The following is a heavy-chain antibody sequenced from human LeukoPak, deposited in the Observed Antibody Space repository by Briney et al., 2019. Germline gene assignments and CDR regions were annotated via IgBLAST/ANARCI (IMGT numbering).Heavy chain of an antibody. CDR2: ISSSSSYI. D-gene: IGHD3-22*01. CDR3: ASHDSSGYYREGH. J-gene: IGHJ4*02. CDR1: GFTFSSYS. Sequence: GGSLRLSCAASGFTFSSYSMNWVRQAPGKGLEWVSSISSSSSYIYYADSVKGRFTISRDNSKNTLYLQMNSLRAEDTAVYYCASHDSSGYYREGHWGQGTLVTVSS. V-gene: IGHV3-21*01.